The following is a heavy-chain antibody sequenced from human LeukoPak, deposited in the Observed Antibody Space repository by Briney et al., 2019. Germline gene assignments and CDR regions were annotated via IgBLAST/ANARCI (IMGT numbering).Heavy chain of an antibody. J-gene: IGHJ4*02. CDR2: ISYDGSNK. Sequence: GGSLRLSCAASGFTFSSYGMHWVRQAPGKGLEWVAVISYDGSNKYYADSVRGRFTISRDNSKNTLYLQMNSLRAEDTAVYYCAKEGSRYYYGSGSPIWAYWGQGTLVTVSS. CDR1: GFTFSSYG. CDR3: AKEGSRYYYGSGSPIWAY. D-gene: IGHD3-10*01. V-gene: IGHV3-30*18.